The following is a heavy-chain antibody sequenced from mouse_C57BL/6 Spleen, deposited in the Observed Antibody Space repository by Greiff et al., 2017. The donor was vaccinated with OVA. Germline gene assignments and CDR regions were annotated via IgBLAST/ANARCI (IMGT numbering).Heavy chain of an antibody. CDR3: APQTSYYAMDY. Sequence: VQLKESGPGLVKPSQSLSLTCSVTGYSITSGYYWNWIRQFPGNKLEWMGYISSDGSNNYNPSLKNRISITRDTSKNQLFLKLNSVTTEDTATYYCAPQTSYYAMDYWGQGTSVTVSS. CDR1: GYSITSGYY. V-gene: IGHV3-6*01. J-gene: IGHJ4*01. CDR2: ISSDGSN.